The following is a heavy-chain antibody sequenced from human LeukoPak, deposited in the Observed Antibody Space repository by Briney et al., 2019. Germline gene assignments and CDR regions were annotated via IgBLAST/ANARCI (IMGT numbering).Heavy chain of an antibody. D-gene: IGHD6-19*01. Sequence: PGGYLRLSCSASGFTCDDDGMNWVRQAPGKGLEWVSGINWNGGSTGYADSVKGRFTISRDNAKNSLYLQMNSLRAEDTALYYCARSNSGYSSGWYMNYWGQGTLVTVSS. V-gene: IGHV3-20*04. J-gene: IGHJ4*02. CDR2: INWNGGST. CDR3: ARSNSGYSSGWYMNY. CDR1: GFTCDDDG.